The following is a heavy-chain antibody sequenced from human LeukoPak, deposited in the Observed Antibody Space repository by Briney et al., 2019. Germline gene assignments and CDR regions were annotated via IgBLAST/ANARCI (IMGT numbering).Heavy chain of an antibody. V-gene: IGHV3-21*01. CDR2: ISSSSSYV. D-gene: IGHD2-2*01. J-gene: IGHJ5*02. CDR1: GFTFSSYS. Sequence: GGSLRLSCAASGFTFSSYSMNWVRQAPGKGLEWVSSISSSSSYVYYADSVKGRFTISRDNAKNSLYLQMNSLRAEDTAVYYCARAENRYCSSTSCYPWFNPWGQGTLVTVSS. CDR3: ARAENRYCSSTSCYPWFNP.